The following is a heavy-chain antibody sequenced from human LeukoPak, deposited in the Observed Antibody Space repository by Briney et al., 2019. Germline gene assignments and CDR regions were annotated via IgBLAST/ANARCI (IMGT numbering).Heavy chain of an antibody. Sequence: ASVKVSCKASGYTFTSYYMHWVRQAPGRGLEWMGIINPSGGSTSYAQKFQGRVTMTRDTSTSTVYMELSSLRSEDTAVYYCARDLRGYSYYYGMDVWGQGTTVTVSS. J-gene: IGHJ6*02. CDR1: GYTFTSYY. CDR2: INPSGGST. CDR3: ARDLRGYSYYYGMDV. D-gene: IGHD5-12*01. V-gene: IGHV1-46*01.